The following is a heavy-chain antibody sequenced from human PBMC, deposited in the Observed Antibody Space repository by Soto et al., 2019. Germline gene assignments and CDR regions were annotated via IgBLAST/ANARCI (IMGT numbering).Heavy chain of an antibody. D-gene: IGHD2-15*01. CDR3: ARDLFYCSGGSSDAFDI. Sequence: QVQLVQSGAAVKKPGASVKVSCKASGYTFTSYAMHWVRQAPGQSLEWMGWINAGNGNTKYSQKFQGRVTITRDTSASTAYMELSSLRSEDTAVYYCARDLFYCSGGSSDAFDIWGQGTMVTVSS. V-gene: IGHV1-3*01. CDR1: GYTFTSYA. CDR2: INAGNGNT. J-gene: IGHJ3*02.